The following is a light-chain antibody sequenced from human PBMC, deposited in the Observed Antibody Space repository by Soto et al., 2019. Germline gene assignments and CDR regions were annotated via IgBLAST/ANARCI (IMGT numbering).Light chain of an antibody. CDR2: DVS. CDR3: ISYTSSSTLHYV. J-gene: IGLJ1*01. Sequence: QGVLTQPVSGSGAPGEAITISCTGNSSDVGTYNYVSWYQQHPGKAPKLMIYDVSNRPSGVSNRFSGSKSGNTASLTISGLQAEDEADYYCISYTSSSTLHYVFGTGTKVTVL. CDR1: SSDVGTYNY. V-gene: IGLV2-14*01.